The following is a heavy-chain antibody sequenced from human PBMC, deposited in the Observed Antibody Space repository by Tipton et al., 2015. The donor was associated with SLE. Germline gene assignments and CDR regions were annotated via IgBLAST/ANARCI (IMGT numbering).Heavy chain of an antibody. Sequence: TLSLTCTVSGGSISSGSYYWSWIRQPPGEGLEWIGYIYYREGTNYSPSLKSRVTISLDASKNQLSLKLSSVTAADTAVYYCARHHGSGWLYGLDVWGQGTMVTVSS. CDR3: ARHHGSGWLYGLDV. CDR2: IYYREGT. CDR1: GGSISSGSYY. J-gene: IGHJ3*01. D-gene: IGHD6-19*01. V-gene: IGHV4-61*01.